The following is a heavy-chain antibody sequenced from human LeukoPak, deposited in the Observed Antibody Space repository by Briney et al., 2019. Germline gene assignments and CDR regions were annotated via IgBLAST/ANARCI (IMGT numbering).Heavy chain of an antibody. J-gene: IGHJ4*02. D-gene: IGHD1-26*01. V-gene: IGHV4-4*07. CDR1: GGSISDYY. Sequence: SETLSLTCTVSGGSISDYYWSWLRQPAEKGLECIGRVYTSGGIDYNPSFKSRVTLSVDKSKNQFFLKLTSVTAADTAVYYCAGRDYWGQGTLVTVSS. CDR2: VYTSGGI. CDR3: AGRDY.